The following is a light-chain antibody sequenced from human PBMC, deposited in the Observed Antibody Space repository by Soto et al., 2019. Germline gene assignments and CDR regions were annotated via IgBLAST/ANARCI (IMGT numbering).Light chain of an antibody. Sequence: EIVLTQSPGTLSLSPGERATLSCRASQSVSSSYLAWYQQKPGQAPRLLIYGASTRATGIPDRFSGSGSGTDFTLTISILEPEDFAVYYCQQYGSSRWTFGQGTKVEFK. CDR3: QQYGSSRWT. CDR1: QSVSSSY. V-gene: IGKV3-20*01. CDR2: GAS. J-gene: IGKJ1*01.